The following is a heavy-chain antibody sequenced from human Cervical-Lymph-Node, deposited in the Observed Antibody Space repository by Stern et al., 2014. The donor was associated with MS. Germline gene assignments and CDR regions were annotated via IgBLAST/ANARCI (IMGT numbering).Heavy chain of an antibody. J-gene: IGHJ6*02. Sequence: VQLVESGGGLVKPGGSLRLSCAASGFTFSSYNMNWVRPAPGKGLEWVSSITSTGYRYNADSLKGRFTISRDNAKNSLYLHMNSLRAEDTAVYYCARDDLRSYYGMDVWGQGTTVTVSS. CDR1: GFTFSSYN. V-gene: IGHV3-21*01. CDR2: ITSTGYR. CDR3: ARDDLRSYYGMDV.